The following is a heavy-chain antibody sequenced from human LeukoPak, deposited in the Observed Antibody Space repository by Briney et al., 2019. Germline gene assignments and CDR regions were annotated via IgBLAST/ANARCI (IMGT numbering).Heavy chain of an antibody. D-gene: IGHD3-3*01. J-gene: IGHJ4*02. V-gene: IGHV1-18*01. Sequence: ASVKVSCKASGYTFSSYGISWVRQAPGQGLEWMGWISAYNGDTHYAQKFQGRVTMTTDTSTSTAYMELRSLRSDDTAVYYCVRDFRFLEDYWGQGTLVTVSS. CDR2: ISAYNGDT. CDR1: GYTFSSYG. CDR3: VRDFRFLEDY.